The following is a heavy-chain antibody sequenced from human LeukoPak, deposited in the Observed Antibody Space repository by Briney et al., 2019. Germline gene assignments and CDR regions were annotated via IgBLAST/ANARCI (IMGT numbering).Heavy chain of an antibody. D-gene: IGHD3-22*01. Sequence: ASVKVSCKASGYTFTSYGISWVRQAPGQGLEWMGWISAYNGNTNYAQKLQGRVTMTTDTATTTAYMELRSLRYDDTAVYYCAREKWEDSSGYYLVYWGQGTLVTVSS. CDR3: AREKWEDSSGYYLVY. CDR1: GYTFTSYG. CDR2: ISAYNGNT. J-gene: IGHJ4*02. V-gene: IGHV1-18*01.